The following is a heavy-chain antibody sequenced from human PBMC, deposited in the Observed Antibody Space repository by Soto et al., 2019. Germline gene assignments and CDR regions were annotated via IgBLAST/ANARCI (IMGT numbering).Heavy chain of an antibody. CDR3: ARRITIFGVVSYYFDY. J-gene: IGHJ4*02. CDR1: GFTFDDYA. CDR2: ISWNSGSI. Sequence: DVQLVESGGGLVQPGRSLRLSCAASGFTFDDYAMHWVRQAPGKGLEWVSGISWNSGSIGYADSVKGRFTISRDNAKNSLYLQMNSLRAEDTALYYCARRITIFGVVSYYFDYWGQGTLVTVSS. V-gene: IGHV3-9*01. D-gene: IGHD3-3*01.